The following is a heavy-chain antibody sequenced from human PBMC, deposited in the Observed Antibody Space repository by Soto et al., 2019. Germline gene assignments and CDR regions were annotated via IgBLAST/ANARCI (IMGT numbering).Heavy chain of an antibody. V-gene: IGHV1-69*13. D-gene: IGHD5-12*01. CDR3: ARDRAPVEMATIYYFDY. J-gene: IGHJ4*02. CDR2: IIPIFGTA. Sequence: GASVKVSCKASGGTFSSYAISWVRQAPGQGLEWMGGIIPIFGTANYAQKFQGRVTITADESTSTAYMELSSLRSEDTAVYYCARDRAPVEMATIYYFDYRGQGTLVTVAS. CDR1: GGTFSSYA.